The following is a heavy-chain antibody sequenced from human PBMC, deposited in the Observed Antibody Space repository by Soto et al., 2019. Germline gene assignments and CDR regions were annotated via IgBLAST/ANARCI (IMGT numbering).Heavy chain of an antibody. CDR3: ARGRPMMGAKTFFDY. J-gene: IGHJ4*02. D-gene: IGHD1-26*01. CDR2: IYVTGAV. CDR1: GAALNSGNYY. Sequence: PSETLSLTCSVSGAALNSGNYYWSWIRQVPGKGLEWIGHIYVTGAVDYNPSLRDRITISQDTSERQFSLNLRLVTAADTAGYYGARGRPMMGAKTFFDYWGPGTLVTV. V-gene: IGHV4-31*03.